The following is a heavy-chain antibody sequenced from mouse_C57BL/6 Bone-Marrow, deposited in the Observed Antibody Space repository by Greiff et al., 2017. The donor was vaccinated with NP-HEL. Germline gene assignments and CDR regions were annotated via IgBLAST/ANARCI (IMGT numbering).Heavy chain of an antibody. CDR2: IYPGSGST. Sequence: VQLQQPGAELVKPGASVKMSCKASGYTFTSYWITWVKQRPGQGLEWIGDIYPGSGSTNYNEKFKSKATLTVDTSTSTAYMQLSSLTSEATADYYCGSEYYGSNYYFDYWGQGTTLTVSS. CDR3: GSEYYGSNYYFDY. D-gene: IGHD1-1*01. J-gene: IGHJ2*01. V-gene: IGHV1-55*01. CDR1: GYTFTSYW.